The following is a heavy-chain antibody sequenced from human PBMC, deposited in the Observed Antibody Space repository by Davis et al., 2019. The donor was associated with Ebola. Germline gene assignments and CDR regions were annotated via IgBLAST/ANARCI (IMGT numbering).Heavy chain of an antibody. J-gene: IGHJ5*02. CDR2: IKHNGRT. Sequence: PSETLSLTCAVYGGSFSTYYWTWIRQTPGKGLEWIGEIKHNGRTNYNPSLKSRVTISIDTSKNQFSLKLSSVTAADTAVYYCATLITISGVLIGNWFDPWGQGTLVTVSS. V-gene: IGHV4-34*01. CDR1: GGSFSTYY. CDR3: ATLITISGVLIGNWFDP. D-gene: IGHD3-3*01.